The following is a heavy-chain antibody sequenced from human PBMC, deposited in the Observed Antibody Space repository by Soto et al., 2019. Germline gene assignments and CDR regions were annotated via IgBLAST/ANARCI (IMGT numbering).Heavy chain of an antibody. J-gene: IGHJ1*01. CDR3: AREEGDCTSTSSYKTGSGTSGNDL. Sequence: TRSVTWNVSGGAISRRKKNWSWIRQHPGKGLEWIGYIYYSGSTYYNPSLKSRVTISVDTSKNQFSLKLSSVTAADTAVYYCAREEGDCTSTSSYKTGSGTSGNDLWAQGTGVTVSS. CDR2: IYYSGST. V-gene: IGHV4-31*02. D-gene: IGHD2-2*02. CDR1: GGAISRRKKN.